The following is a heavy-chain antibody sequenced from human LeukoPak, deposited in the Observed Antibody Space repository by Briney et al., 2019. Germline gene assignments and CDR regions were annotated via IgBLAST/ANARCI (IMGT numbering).Heavy chain of an antibody. Sequence: GASVKVSCKASGYTFTSYGISWVRQAPGQGLEWMGWISAYNGNTNYAQKLQGRVTMTTDTSTSTAYMELRSLRFDDTAVYYCAREPFYYDSSGYYSDYWGQGTLVTVSS. CDR1: GYTFTSYG. CDR2: ISAYNGNT. CDR3: AREPFYYDSSGYYSDY. J-gene: IGHJ4*02. D-gene: IGHD3-22*01. V-gene: IGHV1-18*01.